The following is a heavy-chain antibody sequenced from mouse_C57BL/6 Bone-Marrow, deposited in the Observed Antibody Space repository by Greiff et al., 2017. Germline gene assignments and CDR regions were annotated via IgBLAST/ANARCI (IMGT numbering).Heavy chain of an antibody. D-gene: IGHD2-2*01. Sequence: VKLVESGAELMKPGASVKLSCKATGYTFTGYWIAWVQQRPGHGLEWIGEILPGSGSTNYNEKFKGKATFTADTSSNTAYMQLSSLTTEDSAIYDCAREGYYDAMDYWGQGTSVTVSS. CDR2: ILPGSGST. CDR3: AREGYYDAMDY. V-gene: IGHV1-9*01. J-gene: IGHJ4*01. CDR1: GYTFTGYW.